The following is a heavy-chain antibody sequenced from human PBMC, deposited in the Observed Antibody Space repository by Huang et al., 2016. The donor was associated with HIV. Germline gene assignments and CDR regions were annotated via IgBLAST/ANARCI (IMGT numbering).Heavy chain of an antibody. J-gene: IGHJ3*01. V-gene: IGHV1-46*01. CDR2: VNPSAGTA. Sequence: QGQLEQSGAEVRLPGAAVKVSCRTSGFSFTSYYIHFVRQAPGQGLQWMGVVNPSAGTAGYAPEFKGRVDMTRDTATTTVYTALRDLTSEDTALYYCVRVALIRGKVIGAFDLWAQGQESPSLQ. CDR3: VRVALIRGKVIGAFDL. D-gene: IGHD2-21*01. CDR1: GFSFTSYY.